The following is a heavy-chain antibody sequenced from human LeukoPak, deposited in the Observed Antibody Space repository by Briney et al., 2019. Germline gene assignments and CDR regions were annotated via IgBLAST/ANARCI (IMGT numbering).Heavy chain of an antibody. D-gene: IGHD6-13*01. CDR2: ISAYNGNT. J-gene: IGHJ6*02. CDR1: GYTFTSYG. Sequence: GASVKVSCKASGYTFTSYGISWVRQAPGQGLEWMGWISAYNGNTNYAQKLQGRVTMTTDTSTSTAYMELRSLRSDDTAVYYCASGQPYSSSWYGMDVWGHGTTVTVSS. V-gene: IGHV1-18*01. CDR3: ASGQPYSSSWYGMDV.